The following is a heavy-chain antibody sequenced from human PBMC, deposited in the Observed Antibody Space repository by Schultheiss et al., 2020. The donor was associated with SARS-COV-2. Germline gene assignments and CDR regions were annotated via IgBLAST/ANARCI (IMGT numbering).Heavy chain of an antibody. V-gene: IGHV4-34*01. Sequence: SETLSLTCAVSGGSFSDYCWSWIRQPPGKGLEWIGEISQTGSTNYSPSLESRVTTSVDTSKKQFSLKLRSVTAADTAVYYCARDGGYSGSYGAAFDIWGQGTMVTVSS. D-gene: IGHD1-26*01. CDR1: GGSFSDYC. J-gene: IGHJ3*02. CDR2: ISQTGST. CDR3: ARDGGYSGSYGAAFDI.